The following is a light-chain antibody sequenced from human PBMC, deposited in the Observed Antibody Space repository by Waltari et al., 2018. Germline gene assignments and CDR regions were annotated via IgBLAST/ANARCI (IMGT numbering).Light chain of an antibody. V-gene: IGKV1-33*01. J-gene: IGKJ4*01. CDR3: QQYDKIPLT. Sequence: DIQMTQSPPPLSASVGDRGTITCQATQDIDNNLNLHQQKPRKAPNLLIYDVSNLETGVPSRFSGSGSGTDFTLTITILQPEDFATYCCQQYDKIPLTFGGGTKV. CDR1: QDIDNN. CDR2: DVS.